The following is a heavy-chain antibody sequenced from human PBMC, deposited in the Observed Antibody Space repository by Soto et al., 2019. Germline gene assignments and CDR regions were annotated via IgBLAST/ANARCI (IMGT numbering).Heavy chain of an antibody. CDR3: ARVHGSGWYDY. V-gene: IGHV3-30-3*01. CDR2: ISYDGSNK. J-gene: IGHJ4*02. D-gene: IGHD6-19*01. Sequence: GGSLRLSCAASGFTFSSYAMHWVRQAPGKGLEWVAVISYDGSNKYYTDSVKGRFTISRDNAKNSLYLQMNSLRAEDTAVYYCARVHGSGWYDYWGQGTLVTVSS. CDR1: GFTFSSYA.